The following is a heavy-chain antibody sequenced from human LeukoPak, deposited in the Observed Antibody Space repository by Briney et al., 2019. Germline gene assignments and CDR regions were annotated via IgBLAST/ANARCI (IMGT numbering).Heavy chain of an antibody. D-gene: IGHD6-6*01. CDR2: IYYSGST. Sequence: SETLSLTCTVSGGSISSHYWSWIRQPPGKGLEWIGYIYYSGSTNYNPSLKSRVTISVDTSKNQFSLKLSSVTAADTAVYYCARYSSSVTDFDYWGQGTLVTVS. CDR1: GGSISSHY. CDR3: ARYSSSVTDFDY. J-gene: IGHJ4*02. V-gene: IGHV4-59*11.